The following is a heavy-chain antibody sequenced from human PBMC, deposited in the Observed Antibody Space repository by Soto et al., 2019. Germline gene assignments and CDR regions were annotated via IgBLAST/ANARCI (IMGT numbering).Heavy chain of an antibody. D-gene: IGHD6-13*01. J-gene: IGHJ6*02. CDR1: GGSISSSNW. CDR2: IYHSGLT. CDR3: ARVAPEEGNYYYSLDV. V-gene: IGHV4-4*02. Sequence: TSETLSLTCAVSGGSISSSNWWNWVRQPPGKGLEWIGEIYHSGLTNYNPSLRSRVTISVDKSKNQFSLKLTSVTAAVTAVYFCARVAPEEGNYYYSLDVWGQGTTVTVSS.